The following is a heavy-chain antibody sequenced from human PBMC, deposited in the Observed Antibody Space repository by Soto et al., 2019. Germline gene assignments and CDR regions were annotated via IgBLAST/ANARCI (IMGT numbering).Heavy chain of an antibody. Sequence: QVQLVESGGGVVQPGRSLRLSCAASGFTFSSYAMHWVRQAPGKGLEWVAVISYDGSNKYYADSVKGRFTISRDNSKNTLYLQMNSLRAEDTAVYYCARGGITMIVVVPTPFDYWGQGTLVTVSS. CDR3: ARGGITMIVVVPTPFDY. CDR2: ISYDGSNK. J-gene: IGHJ4*02. D-gene: IGHD3-22*01. V-gene: IGHV3-30-3*01. CDR1: GFTFSSYA.